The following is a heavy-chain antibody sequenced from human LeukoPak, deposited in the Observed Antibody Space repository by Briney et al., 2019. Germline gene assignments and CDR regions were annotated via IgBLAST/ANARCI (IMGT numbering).Heavy chain of an antibody. CDR1: GGSFSGYY. V-gene: IGHV4-34*01. Sequence: SETLSLTCAVYGGSFSGYYWSWIRQPPGKGLEWIGEINHSGSTNYNPSLKSGDTISVDTSKNQFSLKLSSVAAADTAVYYCARADGSWYDYWGQGTLVTVSS. J-gene: IGHJ4*02. CDR3: ARADGSWYDY. D-gene: IGHD6-13*01. CDR2: INHSGST.